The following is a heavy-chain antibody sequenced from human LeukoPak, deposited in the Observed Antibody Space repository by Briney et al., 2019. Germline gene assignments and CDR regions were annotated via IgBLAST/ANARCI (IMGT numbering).Heavy chain of an antibody. V-gene: IGHV4-39*01. J-gene: IGHJ5*02. CDR2: IYYSGST. D-gene: IGHD6-13*01. Sequence: KSSETLSLTCTVSGGSISSSSYYWGWIRQPPGKGLEWIGNIYYSGSTYYNPSLKSRLTISVDTSKKQSSLKFSSVTAADTAVYYCASQGFISAASRFDPWGQGTLVTVSS. CDR1: GGSISSSSYY. CDR3: ASQGFISAASRFDP.